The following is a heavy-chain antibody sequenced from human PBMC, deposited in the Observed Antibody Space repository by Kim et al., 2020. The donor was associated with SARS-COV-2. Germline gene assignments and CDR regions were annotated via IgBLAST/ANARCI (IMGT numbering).Heavy chain of an antibody. CDR2: INHSGST. D-gene: IGHD3-16*01. J-gene: IGHJ4*02. CDR3: AHRSGGLDFDY. V-gene: IGHV4-34*01. CDR1: GGSFSGYF. Sequence: SETLSLTCAVSGGSFSGYFWSWIRQPPGKGLEWIGDINHSGSTNYNPSLKSRVTISVDTSKKQFSLKLSSVTAADTAVYYCAHRSGGLDFDYLGQGTLVT.